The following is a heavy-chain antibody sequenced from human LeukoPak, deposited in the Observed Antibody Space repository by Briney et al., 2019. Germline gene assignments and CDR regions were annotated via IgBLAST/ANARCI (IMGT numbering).Heavy chain of an antibody. J-gene: IGHJ5*02. D-gene: IGHD1-1*01. V-gene: IGHV3-23*01. Sequence: PGGSLRLSCAASGFSFTSYAMSWVRQAQGKGLEWVSAVSRSGGATYYADSVKGRFTISRDNSKSTVYLQMNSLRVEDTAVYYCARLGLEVGGPNWFDPWGQGTLVTVSS. CDR3: ARLGLEVGGPNWFDP. CDR2: VSRSGGAT. CDR1: GFSFTSYA.